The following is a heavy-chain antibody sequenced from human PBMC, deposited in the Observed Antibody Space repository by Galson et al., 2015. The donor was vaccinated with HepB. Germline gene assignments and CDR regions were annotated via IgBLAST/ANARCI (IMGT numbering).Heavy chain of an antibody. V-gene: IGHV3-11*06. J-gene: IGHJ3*02. D-gene: IGHD1/OR15-1a*01. CDR1: GFTFSDSY. CDR2: IGKTSRYT. Sequence: SLRLSCAASGFTFSDSYMSWTRQAPGKGLEWGSYIGKTSRYTYCTESVKGRCTVSRDNSNTSLFLHMSGLRAEDTAVYYCARERQWNNGDVFDIWGQGTMVTVSA. CDR3: ARERQWNNGDVFDI.